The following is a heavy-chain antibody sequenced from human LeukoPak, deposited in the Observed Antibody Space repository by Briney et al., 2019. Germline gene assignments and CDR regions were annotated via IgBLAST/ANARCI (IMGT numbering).Heavy chain of an antibody. CDR1: GFSFTHSA. V-gene: IGHV1-58*01. Sequence: TSVKVSCKASGFSFTHSAVQWVRQARGQGLEWIGWIVVGSGNTIYVQKFQERVTITRDMSTSTAYMELSSLRSEDTAVYYCAAGYIGGAMVTNAFDIWGQGTMVTVSS. CDR3: AAGYIGGAMVTNAFDI. D-gene: IGHD5-18*01. J-gene: IGHJ3*02. CDR2: IVVGSGNT.